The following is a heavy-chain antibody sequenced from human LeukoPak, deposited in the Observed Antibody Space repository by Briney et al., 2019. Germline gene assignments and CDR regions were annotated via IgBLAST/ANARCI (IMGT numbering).Heavy chain of an antibody. J-gene: IGHJ4*02. Sequence: GGSLRLSCTASGFSFSGHWMHWARQLPGKGMVWVSRISPTGSTTSYADSVKGRFTDSRDNAKNTLYLQVNNLRAEDTAVYYCARGPNSNWSGLDFWGQGTLLTVSS. CDR2: ISPTGSTT. D-gene: IGHD6-6*01. V-gene: IGHV3-74*01. CDR1: GFSFSGHW. CDR3: ARGPNSNWSGLDF.